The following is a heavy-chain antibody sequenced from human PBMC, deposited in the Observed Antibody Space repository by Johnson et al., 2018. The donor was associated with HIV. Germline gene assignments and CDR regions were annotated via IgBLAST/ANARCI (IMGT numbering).Heavy chain of an antibody. J-gene: IGHJ3*02. V-gene: IGHV3-9*01. D-gene: IGHD7-27*01. CDR1: GFSFDDYA. CDR2: ISWNSGSI. Sequence: VQLVESGGGLVQPGRSLRLSCAASGFSFDDYAMHWVRQPPGKGLEWVSGISWNSGSIGYADSVQGRFTISRDNAKNTLYLQMNSLRAEDTAVYYCASELGIRLDAFDIWGQGTMVTVSS. CDR3: ASELGIRLDAFDI.